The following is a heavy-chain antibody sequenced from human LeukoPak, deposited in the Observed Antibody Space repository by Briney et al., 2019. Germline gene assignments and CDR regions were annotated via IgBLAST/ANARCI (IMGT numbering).Heavy chain of an antibody. CDR1: GGTFSSYA. J-gene: IGHJ6*03. CDR3: AAPGNYYDSSGYSDYYYYMDV. Sequence: ASVKVSCTASGGTFSSYAISWVRQAPGQGLEWMGGIIPIFGTANYAQKFQGRVTITTDESASTAYMELSSLRSEDTAVYYCAAPGNYYDSSGYSDYYYYMDVWGKGTTVTVSS. CDR2: IIPIFGTA. V-gene: IGHV1-69*05. D-gene: IGHD3-22*01.